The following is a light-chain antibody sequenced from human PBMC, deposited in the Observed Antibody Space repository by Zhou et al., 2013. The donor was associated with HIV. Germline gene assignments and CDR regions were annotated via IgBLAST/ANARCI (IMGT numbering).Light chain of an antibody. CDR2: GAS. V-gene: IGKV3-20*01. J-gene: IGKJ3*01. CDR3: QQYGSSPFA. Sequence: IVLTQSPATLSLSPGERATLSCRASQSVSNTYLAWYQQKPGQAPRLLIYGASSRATGIPDRFSGSGSGTDFTLTISRLEPEDFAVYYCQQYGSSPFAFGPGTKVDIK. CDR1: QSVSNTY.